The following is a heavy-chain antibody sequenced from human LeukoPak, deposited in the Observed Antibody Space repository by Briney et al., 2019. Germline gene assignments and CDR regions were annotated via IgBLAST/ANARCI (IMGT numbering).Heavy chain of an antibody. J-gene: IGHJ4*02. CDR1: GFTFSSYA. Sequence: GGSLRLSCAASGFTFSSYAMSWVRQAPGKGLEWVSAISGSGGSTYYADSVKGRFTISRDNSKNTLYLQMNSLRAEDTAVYYCAKLMITMVRGVITEAKNFDYWGQGTLDTVSS. CDR2: ISGSGGST. D-gene: IGHD3-10*01. CDR3: AKLMITMVRGVITEAKNFDY. V-gene: IGHV3-23*01.